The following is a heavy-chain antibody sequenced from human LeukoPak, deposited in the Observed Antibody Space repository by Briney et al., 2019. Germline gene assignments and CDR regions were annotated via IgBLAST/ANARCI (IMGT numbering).Heavy chain of an antibody. CDR2: IYDSGST. CDR1: GGSISSSSYY. J-gene: IGHJ4*02. Sequence: PSETLSLTCTVSGGSISSSSYYWGWIRQPPGKGLEWIGTIYDSGSTYYNPSLKSRVTISVDTSKNQFSLKLTSVTAADTAVYYCATRWLQPTPSSAYWGQGTLVTVSS. CDR3: ATRWLQPTPSSAY. V-gene: IGHV4-39*01. D-gene: IGHD5-24*01.